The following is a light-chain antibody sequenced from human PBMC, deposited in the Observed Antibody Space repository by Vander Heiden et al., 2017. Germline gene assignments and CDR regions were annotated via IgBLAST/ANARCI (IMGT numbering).Light chain of an antibody. CDR2: KDS. J-gene: IGLJ2*01. CDR3: QSADSSGTFQGV. Sequence: SSELTQPPSVSVSPGQTARITCSGDALPKQYAYWYQQKPGQAPVLVIYKDSERPSGIPERFSGSSSGTTVTLTISGVQAEDEADYYCQSADSSGTFQGVFGGGTKLTAL. V-gene: IGLV3-25*03. CDR1: ALPKQY.